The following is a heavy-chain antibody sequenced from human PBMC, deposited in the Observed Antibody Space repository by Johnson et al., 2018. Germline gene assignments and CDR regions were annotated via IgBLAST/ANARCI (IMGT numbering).Heavy chain of an antibody. Sequence: QVQLVEAGGGVVQPGRSLRLSCAASGFTFSAYGIHWVRQAPGKGLEWVAVISYDGSNEYFADSVKGRFTISRDNSKNTLYLQMNSLRAEDTALSYCAKDQGITMIPPDALDIWGQGTMVTVSS. D-gene: IGHD3-22*01. CDR1: GFTFSAYG. V-gene: IGHV3-30*18. CDR2: ISYDGSNE. CDR3: AKDQGITMIPPDALDI. J-gene: IGHJ3*02.